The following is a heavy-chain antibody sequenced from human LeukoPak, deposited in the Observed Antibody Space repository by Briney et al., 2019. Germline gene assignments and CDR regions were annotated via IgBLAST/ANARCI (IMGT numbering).Heavy chain of an antibody. D-gene: IGHD2-2*01. J-gene: IGHJ6*02. CDR1: GGSISSYY. CDR2: IYYGGST. CDR3: ARAVVPAADYYYYGMDV. V-gene: IGHV4-59*01. Sequence: PSETLSLTCTVSGGSISSYYWSWIRQPPGKGLEWIGYIYYGGSTNYNPSLKSRVTISVDTSKNQFSLKLSSVTAADTAVYYCARAVVPAADYYYYGMDVWGQGTMVTVSS.